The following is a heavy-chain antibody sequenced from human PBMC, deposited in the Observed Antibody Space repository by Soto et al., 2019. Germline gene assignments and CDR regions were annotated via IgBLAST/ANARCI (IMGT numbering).Heavy chain of an antibody. V-gene: IGHV2-5*02. Sequence: QITLKESGPTLVKPTQTLTLTCTFSGFSLNTNAVGVGWIRQPPGKALQWLALLYWDDDNRYSPSLKSRLTITTDTSKNQVVLTMTNMDPVDTATYYCAHRRVWDSSGENCDSWGQGTLVTVSS. CDR1: GFSLNTNAVG. D-gene: IGHD6-19*01. CDR2: LYWDDDN. J-gene: IGHJ4*02. CDR3: AHRRVWDSSGENCDS.